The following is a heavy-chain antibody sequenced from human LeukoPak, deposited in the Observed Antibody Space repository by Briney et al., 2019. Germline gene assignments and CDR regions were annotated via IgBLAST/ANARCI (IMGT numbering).Heavy chain of an antibody. Sequence: ASVTVSCLASGYTFIRYYMHWVRQAPAQGLEWMGWINTNSGGTNYAQKFQGRVTMTRDTSISTAYMELSRLRSDDTAVYYCARVTVSGSYWLLDYWGQGTLVTVSS. V-gene: IGHV1-2*02. CDR2: INTNSGGT. D-gene: IGHD3-10*01. CDR3: ARVTVSGSYWLLDY. J-gene: IGHJ4*02. CDR1: GYTFIRYY.